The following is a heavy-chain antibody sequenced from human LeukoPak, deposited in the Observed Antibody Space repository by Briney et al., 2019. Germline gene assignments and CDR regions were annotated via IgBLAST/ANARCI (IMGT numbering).Heavy chain of an antibody. V-gene: IGHV4-34*01. CDR1: GGSFSGYY. CDR3: ARVKPYYDSSGYIDF. CDR2: INHSGST. Sequence: SETLSLTCAVYGGSFSGYYWSWIRQPPGKGLEWIGEINHSGSTNYNPSLKSRVTISLDTSKNQFSLKLSSVTAADTAVFYCARVKPYYDSSGYIDFWGQGALVTVSS. J-gene: IGHJ4*02. D-gene: IGHD3-22*01.